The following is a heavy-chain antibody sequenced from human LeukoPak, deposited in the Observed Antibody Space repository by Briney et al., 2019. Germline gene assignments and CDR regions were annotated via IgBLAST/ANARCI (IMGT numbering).Heavy chain of an antibody. V-gene: IGHV4-34*01. J-gene: IGHJ4*02. CDR1: GGSFSGYY. Sequence: PSETLSLTCAVYGGSFSGYYWNWIRQPPGKGLEWIGEINHSGSTNYNPSLKSRVTISVDTSKNQFSLKLWSVTAADTAVYYCAGDSGNFDYWGQGTLVTVSS. CDR2: INHSGST. D-gene: IGHD1-26*01. CDR3: AGDSGNFDY.